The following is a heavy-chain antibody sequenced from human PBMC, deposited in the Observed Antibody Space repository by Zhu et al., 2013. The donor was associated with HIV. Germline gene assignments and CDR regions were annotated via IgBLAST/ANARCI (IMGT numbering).Heavy chain of an antibody. Sequence: QVHLVQSGSEVKRSGSSVKVSCKASGGTLKTYGINWLRQAPGQGLDWMGGIIPILGTVNYAQRFQDRVTITADKSTSTAYMELSSLESDDTAVYFCAVGGHCSGTTCYSDHWFDPWGQGTLVIVSS. D-gene: IGHD2-2*01. CDR1: GGTLKTYG. J-gene: IGHJ5*02. CDR2: IIPILGTV. CDR3: AVGGHCSGTTCYSDHWFDP. V-gene: IGHV1-69*14.